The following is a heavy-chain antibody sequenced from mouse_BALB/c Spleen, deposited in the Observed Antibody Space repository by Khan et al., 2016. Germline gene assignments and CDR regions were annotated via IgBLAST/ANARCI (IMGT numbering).Heavy chain of an antibody. CDR2: IDTNTGET. CDR1: GYSFTNYG. CDR3: TRCGYAYAWFAY. V-gene: IGHV9-3*02. D-gene: IGHD2-2*01. Sequence: QIQLVQSGPELKKPGETVKISCKASGYSFTNYGMNWVKQAPGKGLKWMGWIDTNTGETTYAEEFKGRFAFSLETFAIPAYLQSNTLQNDYTATNFCTRCGYAYAWFAYWGQVTLVTVSA. J-gene: IGHJ3*01.